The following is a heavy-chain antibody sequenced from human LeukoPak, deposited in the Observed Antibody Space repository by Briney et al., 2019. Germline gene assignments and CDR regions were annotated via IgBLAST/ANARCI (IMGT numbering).Heavy chain of an antibody. CDR3: AKINRGQVAGHVDF. Sequence: GGSLRLSCSASGFSFSRFSMNWLRQAPGKGLEWISHISAGSDTIYYADSVKGRFTISRDNSKNTLYLHINSLRAEDTALYYCAKINRGQVAGHVDFWGQGTLVSVSS. CDR2: ISAGSDTI. J-gene: IGHJ4*02. D-gene: IGHD6-19*01. V-gene: IGHV3-48*01. CDR1: GFSFSRFS.